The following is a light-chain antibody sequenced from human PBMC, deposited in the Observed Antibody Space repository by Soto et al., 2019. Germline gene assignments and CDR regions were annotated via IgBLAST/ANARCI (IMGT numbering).Light chain of an antibody. V-gene: IGKV1-5*01. J-gene: IGKJ1*01. CDR3: QQYNSYAWT. CDR1: QSISSW. Sequence: DVQMTQSPATLSASVGGRFTSTFLASQSISSWLAWYQQKPGKAPKLLIYDASSLESGVPSRFSGSGSGTEFTLTISSLQPDDFATYYCQQYNSYAWTFGQGTKVDI. CDR2: DAS.